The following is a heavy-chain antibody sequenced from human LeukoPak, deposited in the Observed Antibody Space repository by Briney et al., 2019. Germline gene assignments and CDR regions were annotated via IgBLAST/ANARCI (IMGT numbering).Heavy chain of an antibody. CDR2: INPNSGGT. D-gene: IGHD3-22*01. V-gene: IGHV1-2*02. CDR1: GYTFTGYY. CDR3: ARATTYYYDSSGYSRIYYFDY. Sequence: ASVKVSCKASGYTFTGYYMHWVRQAPGQGLEWMGWINPNSGGTNYAQKFQGRVTMTRDTSISTAYMELSRLRSDDTAVYYCARATTYYYDSSGYSRIYYFDYWGQGTLVTVSS. J-gene: IGHJ4*02.